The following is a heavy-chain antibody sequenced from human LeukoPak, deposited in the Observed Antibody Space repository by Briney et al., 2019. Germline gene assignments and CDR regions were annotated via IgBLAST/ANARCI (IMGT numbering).Heavy chain of an antibody. Sequence: AASVKVSCKASGYTFTSYYMHWVRQAPGQGLEWMGIINPSGGSTSYAQKFQGRVTMTRDTSTSTVYMELSSLRSEDTAVYYCARAGYCSSTSCYTVRVYYYYGMDVWGQGTTVTVSS. J-gene: IGHJ6*02. CDR2: INPSGGST. V-gene: IGHV1-46*01. CDR3: ARAGYCSSTSCYTVRVYYYYGMDV. D-gene: IGHD2-2*02. CDR1: GYTFTSYY.